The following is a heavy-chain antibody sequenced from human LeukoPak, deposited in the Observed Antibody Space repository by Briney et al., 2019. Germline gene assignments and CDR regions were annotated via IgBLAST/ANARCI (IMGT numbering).Heavy chain of an antibody. Sequence: SETLSLTCLVSGASISDYSWTWIRQPPGKGLEWFGYMYYTGSTNHNPSLETRVTISVDTSRNQFSLNLTSVTAADTAVYYCARARIGSSGWFDSWGQGTLVTVSS. CDR3: ARARIGSSGWFDS. J-gene: IGHJ5*01. D-gene: IGHD6-19*01. CDR1: GASISDYS. V-gene: IGHV4-59*01. CDR2: MYYTGST.